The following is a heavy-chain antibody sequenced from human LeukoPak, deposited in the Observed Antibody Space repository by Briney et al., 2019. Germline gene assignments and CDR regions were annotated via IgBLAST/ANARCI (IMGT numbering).Heavy chain of an antibody. V-gene: IGHV1-18*04. CDR1: GYTFTGYY. J-gene: IGHJ3*02. CDR3: ARKSYLRTIREDDALDI. CDR2: ISPYNGNT. D-gene: IGHD1-26*01. Sequence: ASVKVSCKASGYTFTGYYMHWVRQAPGQGLEWLGWISPYNGNTNYAQKVQGRVTMTTDTSSSTAYMELRSLISDDTAVYYCARKSYLRTIREDDALDIWGQGTKVTVSS.